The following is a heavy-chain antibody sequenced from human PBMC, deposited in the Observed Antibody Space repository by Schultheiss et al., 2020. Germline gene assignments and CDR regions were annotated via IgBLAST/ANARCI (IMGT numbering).Heavy chain of an antibody. D-gene: IGHD3-9*01. Sequence: SETLSLTCAVYGGSFSGYYWGWIRQSPGKGLEWIGTIYHSGSTYYNPSLQSRVSISVDTSKNQFSLKLNSVTAADTAVYYCARVSDWLSSTHFDYWGQGTLVTVSS. CDR2: IYHSGST. CDR1: GGSFSGYY. J-gene: IGHJ4*02. V-gene: IGHV4-38-2*01. CDR3: ARVSDWLSSTHFDY.